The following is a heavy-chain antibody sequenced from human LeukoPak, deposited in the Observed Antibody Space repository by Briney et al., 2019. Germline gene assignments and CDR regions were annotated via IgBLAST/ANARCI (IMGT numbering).Heavy chain of an antibody. D-gene: IGHD3-22*01. J-gene: IGHJ5*02. V-gene: IGHV1-69*05. Sequence: SVKVSCKASGGTFSSYAISWVRQAPGQGLEWMGGIIPIFGTANYAQKFQGRVTITTDESTSTAYMELSSLRSEDTAVYYCARVTLDSSGYYYPFDPWGQGTLVTVSA. CDR3: ARVTLDSSGYYYPFDP. CDR1: GGTFSSYA. CDR2: IIPIFGTA.